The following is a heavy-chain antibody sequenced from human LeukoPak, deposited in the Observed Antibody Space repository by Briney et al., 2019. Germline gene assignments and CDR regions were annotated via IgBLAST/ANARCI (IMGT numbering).Heavy chain of an antibody. D-gene: IGHD1-26*01. Sequence: GGSLRLSCAASGFTFSSYAMNWVRQAPGKGLEWVSGISGSGGSTYYADSVKGRFTISRDNSRNTLYLQMNSLRAEDTAVYYCAKRPLGSSYYFDYWGQGTLVTVSS. V-gene: IGHV3-23*01. CDR1: GFTFSSYA. J-gene: IGHJ4*02. CDR3: AKRPLGSSYYFDY. CDR2: ISGSGGST.